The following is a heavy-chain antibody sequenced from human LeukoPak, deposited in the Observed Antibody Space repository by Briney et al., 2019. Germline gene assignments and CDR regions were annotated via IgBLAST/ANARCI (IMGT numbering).Heavy chain of an antibody. CDR2: IYSSGNT. J-gene: IGHJ4*02. D-gene: IGHD3/OR15-3a*01. CDR1: GFTFSNNY. CDR3: ARDGLDRGSREYYFDF. V-gene: IGHV3-53*01. Sequence: GGSLRLSCAASGFTFSNNYMSWVRQAPGKGLEWVSVIYSSGNTYYADSVTGRFTISRDNSKNTLYLQMSSLRAEDTAVYYCARDGLDRGSREYYFDFWGQGTLVTVSS.